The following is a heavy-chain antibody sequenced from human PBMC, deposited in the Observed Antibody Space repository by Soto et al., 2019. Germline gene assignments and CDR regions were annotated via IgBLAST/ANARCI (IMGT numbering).Heavy chain of an antibody. CDR2: SRHKANSYNP. Sequence: EVKLVESGGGLVQPGGSLRLSCAASGFSFSDYYMDWVRQVPGKGLEWVGRSRHKANSYNPEYAPSVKDRFSISRDNSKDSMYLQMNSLKTEDTAVYYCARDTGGSYDYWGQGALVTVSS. V-gene: IGHV3-72*01. CDR3: ARDTGGSYDY. J-gene: IGHJ4*02. D-gene: IGHD3-16*01. CDR1: GFSFSDYY.